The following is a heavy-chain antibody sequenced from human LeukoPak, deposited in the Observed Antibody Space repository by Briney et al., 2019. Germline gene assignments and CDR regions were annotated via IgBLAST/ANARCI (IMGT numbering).Heavy chain of an antibody. V-gene: IGHV1-18*03. CDR2: ISAYNGNT. J-gene: IGHJ4*02. CDR3: ARGIWSSHSVGYYFDF. D-gene: IGHD5/OR15-5a*01. CDR1: GYTFTSYG. Sequence: GASVKVSCKASGYTFTSYGISWVRQAPGQGLEWMGWISAYNGNTNYAQKLQGRVTMTTDTSTSTAYMELRSLTSEDMAVYYCARGIWSSHSVGYYFDFWGQGTLVTVSS.